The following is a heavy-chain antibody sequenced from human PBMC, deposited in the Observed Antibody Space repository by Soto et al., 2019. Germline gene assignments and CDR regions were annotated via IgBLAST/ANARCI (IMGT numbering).Heavy chain of an antibody. CDR3: AGAPTP. Sequence: QLQLQESGSGLVKPSQTLSLTCPVSGGSISSGGYSWSWIRQPPGKGLEWIGYIYHSGSTYYNPSLKSRVTISVDRSSNCFSLKLGSLTGADTAVHYCAGAPTPWGQGTLVTVSS. V-gene: IGHV4-30-2*01. CDR2: IYHSGST. J-gene: IGHJ5*02. CDR1: GGSISSGGYS.